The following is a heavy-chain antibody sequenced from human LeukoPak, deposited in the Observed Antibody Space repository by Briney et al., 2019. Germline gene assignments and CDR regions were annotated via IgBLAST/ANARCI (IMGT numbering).Heavy chain of an antibody. V-gene: IGHV3-21*01. CDR1: GFTFSTYS. D-gene: IGHD6-13*01. CDR3: CGSEGYGSPTNWCDP. Sequence: GGSLRLSCAASGFTFSTYSMNWVRQAPGKGLEWVSSISSSSSYIYYADSVQGRFTISRDNARNSLFLQMNSLRVEDTAVYYCCGSEGYGSPTNWCDPWGQGTLVTVSS. CDR2: ISSSSSYI. J-gene: IGHJ5*02.